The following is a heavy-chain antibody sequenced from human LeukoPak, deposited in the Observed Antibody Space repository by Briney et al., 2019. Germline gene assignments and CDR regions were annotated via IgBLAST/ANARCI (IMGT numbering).Heavy chain of an antibody. D-gene: IGHD1-26*01. Sequence: GASVKVSCTASGATFSSYTISWVRQAPGQGLEWMGRIIPILGIANYAQKVKGRVTITADKSTSTAYMELSSLRSEDTAVYYCARDEVGRVGATWGQGTLVTVSS. CDR1: GATFSSYT. CDR2: IIPILGIA. CDR3: ARDEVGRVGAT. V-gene: IGHV1-69*04. J-gene: IGHJ5*02.